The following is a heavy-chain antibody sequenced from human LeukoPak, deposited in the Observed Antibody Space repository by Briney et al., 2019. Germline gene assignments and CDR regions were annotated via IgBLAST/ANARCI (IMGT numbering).Heavy chain of an antibody. D-gene: IGHD5-12*01. CDR1: GDSIYSSSYY. Sequence: SETLSLTCTVSGDSIYSSSYYWGWIRQPPGKGLEWIGCIYYSGSTNYNPSLKSRVTISVDTSKNQFSLKLRSVTAADTAVYYCARVIGYHWESFYDYWGQGTLVTVSS. CDR3: ARVIGYHWESFYDY. CDR2: IYYSGST. J-gene: IGHJ4*02. V-gene: IGHV4-61*05.